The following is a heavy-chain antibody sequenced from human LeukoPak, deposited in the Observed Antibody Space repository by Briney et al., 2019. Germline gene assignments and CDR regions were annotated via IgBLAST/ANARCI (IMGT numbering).Heavy chain of an antibody. D-gene: IGHD2-2*01. Sequence: SETLSLTCTVSGGSISSGSYYWPWIRQPAGKGLEWIGRIYTSGSTNYNPSLKSRVTISGDTSKNQFSLKLSSVTAADTAVYYCARVPTAILVLDYWGQGTPVTVSS. CDR1: GGSISSGSYY. V-gene: IGHV4-61*02. CDR2: IYTSGST. J-gene: IGHJ4*02. CDR3: ARVPTAILVLDY.